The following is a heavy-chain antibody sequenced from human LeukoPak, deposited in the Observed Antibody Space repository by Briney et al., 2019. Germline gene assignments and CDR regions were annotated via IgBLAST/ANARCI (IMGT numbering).Heavy chain of an antibody. V-gene: IGHV3-48*03. Sequence: PGGSLRLSCAASGFSFSSYEMTWVRQAPGKGLEWVSFISSSGSGKNYADSVKGRFTISRDNAKNSLYLQMNGLRADDTAVYYCARRYYGVDYWGQGILVTVSS. CDR1: GFSFSSYE. CDR2: ISSSGSGK. J-gene: IGHJ4*02. D-gene: IGHD4-17*01. CDR3: ARRYYGVDY.